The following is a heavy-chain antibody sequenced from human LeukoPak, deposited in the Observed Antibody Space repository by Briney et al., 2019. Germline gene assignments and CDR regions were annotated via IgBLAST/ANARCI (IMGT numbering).Heavy chain of an antibody. V-gene: IGHV1-24*01. J-gene: IGHJ4*02. CDR3: ATGTSGSYYVGIVRPIDY. CDR2: FDPDDGGT. D-gene: IGHD1-26*01. Sequence: GASVKVSCKVSGYTLTELPIHWVRQAPGNGLEWMGGFDPDDGGTVYAQMFQGRVTMTEDTSSDTASMELSSLRSEDTAVYYCATGTSGSYYVGIVRPIDYWGQGTLVTVSS. CDR1: GYTLTELP.